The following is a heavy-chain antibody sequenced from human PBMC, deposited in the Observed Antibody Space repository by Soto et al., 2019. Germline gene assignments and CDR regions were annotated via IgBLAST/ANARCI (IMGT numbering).Heavy chain of an antibody. CDR2: IYYSGST. D-gene: IGHD1-26*01. CDR1: GGSISSSSYY. CDR3: ATNEGIVGATDYFQH. Sequence: SETLSLTCTVSGGSISSSSYYWGWIRQPPGKGLEWIGSIYYSGSTYYNPSLKSRVTISVDTSKNQFSLKLSSVTAADTAVYYCATNEGIVGATDYFQHWGQGTLVTVSS. V-gene: IGHV4-39*07. J-gene: IGHJ1*01.